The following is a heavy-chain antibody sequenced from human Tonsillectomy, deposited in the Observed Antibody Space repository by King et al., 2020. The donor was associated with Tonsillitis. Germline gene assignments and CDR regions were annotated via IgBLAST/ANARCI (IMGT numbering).Heavy chain of an antibody. Sequence: QLVQSGAEVKKPGASVKVSCKASGYTFTGYYMHWVRQAPGQGLEWMGWINPNSGGTNYAQKFQGRVTMTRDTSISTAYMELSRLRSDDTAVYYCARLRANYDDSSGYYDGFYYYMDVWGKGTTVTVSS. CDR3: ARLRANYDDSSGYYDGFYYYMDV. J-gene: IGHJ6*03. D-gene: IGHD3-22*01. V-gene: IGHV1-2*02. CDR1: GYTFTGYY. CDR2: INPNSGGT.